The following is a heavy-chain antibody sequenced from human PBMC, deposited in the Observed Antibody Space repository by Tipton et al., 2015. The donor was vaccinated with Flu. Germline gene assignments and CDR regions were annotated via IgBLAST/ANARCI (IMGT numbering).Heavy chain of an antibody. CDR2: IYASGSP. CDR3: ARHRHGDSREFDS. J-gene: IGHJ4*02. D-gene: IGHD4-17*01. Sequence: TLSLTCTVSSVSISIGGYYWSWIRQPAGKEMEWIGRIYASGSPNYNPSLNSRVAISLDTSKNQFSLKLNSVTAADTAVYYCARHRHGDSREFDSWGPGTLVTVSS. V-gene: IGHV4-61*02. CDR1: SVSISIGGYY.